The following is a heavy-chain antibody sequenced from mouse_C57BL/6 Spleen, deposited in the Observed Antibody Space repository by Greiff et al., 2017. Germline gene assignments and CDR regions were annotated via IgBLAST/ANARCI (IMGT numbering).Heavy chain of an antibody. J-gene: IGHJ3*01. Sequence: EVNVVESGGGLVQPGGSLKLSCAASGFTFSDYYMYWVRQTPEKRLEWVAYISNGGGSTYYPDTVKGRFTISRDNAKNTLYLQMSRLKSEDTAMYYCARQEFAYWGQGTLVTVSA. CDR1: GFTFSDYY. CDR2: ISNGGGST. V-gene: IGHV5-12*01. CDR3: ARQEFAY.